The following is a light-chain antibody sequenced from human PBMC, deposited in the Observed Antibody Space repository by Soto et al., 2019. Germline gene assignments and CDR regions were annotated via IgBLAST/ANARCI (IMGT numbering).Light chain of an antibody. CDR3: QQYNSHWT. CDR1: QRISGG. Sequence: DIQMTQSPSTLSASVGDRVTITCRASQRISGGLAWYQQKPGKAPKVLIYKASTLKSGVPSRFSGSGSGTEFTLTISSLQPDDFATYYCQQYNSHWTFGQGTKVDI. CDR2: KAS. V-gene: IGKV1-5*03. J-gene: IGKJ1*01.